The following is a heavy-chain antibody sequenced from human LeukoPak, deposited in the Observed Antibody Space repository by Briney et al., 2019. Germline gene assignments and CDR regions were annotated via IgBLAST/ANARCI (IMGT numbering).Heavy chain of an antibody. CDR2: IIPIFGTA. D-gene: IGHD3-16*02. J-gene: IGHJ4*02. CDR3: ATPRGITFGGVIVPGGSDY. Sequence: GSSVKVSCKASGGTFSSYAISWVRQAPGQGLEWMGGIIPIFGTANYAQKFQGRVTITADESTSTAYMELSSLRSEDTAVYYCATPRGITFGGVIVPGGSDYWGQGTLVTVSS. V-gene: IGHV1-69*01. CDR1: GGTFSSYA.